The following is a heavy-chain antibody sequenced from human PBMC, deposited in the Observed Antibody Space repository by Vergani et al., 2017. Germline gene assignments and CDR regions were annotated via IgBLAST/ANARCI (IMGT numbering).Heavy chain of an antibody. CDR3: ARGDYGSLTGYRY. D-gene: IGHD3-9*01. V-gene: IGHV1-46*03. CDR2: INPSGGHT. J-gene: IGHJ4*02. Sequence: QVQVVQSGAEVKKSGASVKVSCKTSGYTFSNYYMHWVRQAPGQGLEWMGIINPSGGHTNYAQKFQGRVTMTRDTSTSTVYMELSSLRPEDTAIYYCARGDYGSLTGYRYWGQGTLVTVS. CDR1: GYTFSNYY.